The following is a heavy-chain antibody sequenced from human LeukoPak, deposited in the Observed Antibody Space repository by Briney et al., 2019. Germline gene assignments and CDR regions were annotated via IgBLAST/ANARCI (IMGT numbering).Heavy chain of an antibody. CDR3: AKEAVDYYDSSGYYPFDY. CDR2: IWYDGSNK. Sequence: PGGSLRLSCAASGFTFSSYGMRWVRQAPGKGLEWVAVIWYDGSNKYYADSVKGRFTISRDNSKNTLYLQMNSLRAEDTAVYYCAKEAVDYYDSSGYYPFDYWGQGPLVTVSS. D-gene: IGHD3-22*01. J-gene: IGHJ4*02. V-gene: IGHV3-33*06. CDR1: GFTFSSYG.